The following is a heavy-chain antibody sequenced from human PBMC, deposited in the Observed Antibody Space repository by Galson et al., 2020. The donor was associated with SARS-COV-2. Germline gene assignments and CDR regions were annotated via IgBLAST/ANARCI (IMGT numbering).Heavy chain of an antibody. J-gene: IGHJ4*02. Sequence: GGSLRLSCAASGFTFSSYAMHWVRQAPGKGLEWVAVISYDGSNKYYADSVKGRFTISRDNSKNTLYLQMNSLRAEDTAVYYCASSNDFWSGYYSPRPFDYWGQGTLVTVSS. CDR2: ISYDGSNK. CDR1: GFTFSSYA. V-gene: IGHV3-30*01. CDR3: ASSNDFWSGYYSPRPFDY. D-gene: IGHD3-3*01.